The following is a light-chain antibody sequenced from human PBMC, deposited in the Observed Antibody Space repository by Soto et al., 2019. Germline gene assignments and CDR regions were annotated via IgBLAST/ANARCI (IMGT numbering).Light chain of an antibody. V-gene: IGKV1-33*01. CDR3: QQYNIMLS. Sequence: DIQMTQSPSSLSASEGDRVTITCQSSHYVSRHLNWFQQKPGEAPQLLIYDASNLVRVVPSRFSGSGSGTDFAHTISSLQPEDVATYESQQYNIMLSFGGGTEVEIK. CDR2: DAS. CDR1: HYVSRH. J-gene: IGKJ4*01.